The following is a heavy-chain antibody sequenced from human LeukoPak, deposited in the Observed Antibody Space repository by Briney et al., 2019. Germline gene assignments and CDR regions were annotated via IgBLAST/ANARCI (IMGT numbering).Heavy chain of an antibody. CDR2: FYPGDSDT. Sequence: HGESLKISCKGSGYSFISSWIGWVRQMPGKGLGGMGIFYPGDSDTRYSPSFQGQVTISADKSISTAYLQWSSLKASDSAIYYCARLDDYGDYLQYWGQGTLVTVSS. CDR1: GYSFISSW. V-gene: IGHV5-51*01. CDR3: ARLDDYGDYLQY. D-gene: IGHD4-17*01. J-gene: IGHJ4*02.